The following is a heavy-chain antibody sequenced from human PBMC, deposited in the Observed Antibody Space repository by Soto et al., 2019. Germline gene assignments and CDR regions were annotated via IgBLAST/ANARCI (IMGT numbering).Heavy chain of an antibody. Sequence: QVQLAESGGGLVKPGGSLRLSCAASGFIFSDFYMNWIRQAPGKGPEWLSYISGSGSTAWYADSVKGRFTISRDNAENTLTLEMTSLRAEDTAVYYCARDVSRATIGDFDLWGQGTLVTVSS. J-gene: IGHJ4*02. CDR2: ISGSGSTA. CDR3: ARDVSRATIGDFDL. V-gene: IGHV3-11*01. CDR1: GFIFSDFY. D-gene: IGHD5-12*01.